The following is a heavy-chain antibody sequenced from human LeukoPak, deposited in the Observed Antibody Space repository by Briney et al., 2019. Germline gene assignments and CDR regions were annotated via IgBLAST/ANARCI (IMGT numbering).Heavy chain of an antibody. Sequence: GASVKVSCKASGYTFIDYYIHWVRQAPGQGLEFLGWISPDSGGTNYPQKFQGRVAITWDTSITTAYMDLSRLTSDDTAVYYCARDRYGDGFAHLDYWGQGALVTVSS. J-gene: IGHJ4*02. CDR2: ISPDSGGT. D-gene: IGHD5-24*01. CDR3: ARDRYGDGFAHLDY. CDR1: GYTFIDYY. V-gene: IGHV1-2*02.